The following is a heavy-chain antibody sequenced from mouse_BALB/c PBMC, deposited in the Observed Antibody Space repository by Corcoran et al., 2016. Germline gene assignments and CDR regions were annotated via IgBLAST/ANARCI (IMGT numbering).Heavy chain of an antibody. CDR1: GFSLSTSGMG. CDR2: IYWDDDK. J-gene: IGHJ4*01. CDR3: ARISTMINAMDY. D-gene: IGHD2-4*01. Sequence: QVTLKESDPGILQPSQTLSLTCSFSGFSLSTSGMGVSWIRQPSGKGLEWLAHIYWDDDKRYNPSLKSRLTISKDTSRNQVFLKITSVDTADTATYYCARISTMINAMDYWGQGTSVTVSS. V-gene: IGHV8-12*01.